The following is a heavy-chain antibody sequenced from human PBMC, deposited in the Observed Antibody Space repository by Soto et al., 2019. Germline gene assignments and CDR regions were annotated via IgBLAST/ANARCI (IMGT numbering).Heavy chain of an antibody. J-gene: IGHJ6*02. V-gene: IGHV3-30*18. CDR2: ISYDGSNK. CDR1: GFTFSSYG. Sequence: PGGSLRLSCAASGFTFSSYGMHWVRQAPGKGLEWVAVISYDGSNKYYADSVKGRFTISRDNSKNTLYLQMNSLRAEDTAVYYCAKDRLFPDGQGGMDVWGQGTTVTVSS. CDR3: AKDRLFPDGQGGMDV. D-gene: IGHD3-10*01.